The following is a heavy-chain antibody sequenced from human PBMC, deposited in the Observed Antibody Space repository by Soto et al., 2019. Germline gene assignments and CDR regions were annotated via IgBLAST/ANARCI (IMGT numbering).Heavy chain of an antibody. CDR3: AKARCSGNSCYVPDY. CDR2: ISGSGGSQ. V-gene: IGHV3-23*01. D-gene: IGHD2-15*01. Sequence: GGSLRLSCAASGFTFNSYTMAWVRQAPGKGLEWVSSISGSGGSQSYAVSVQGRFTISRDISRNTLSLQMNSLRAEDTATYYFAKARCSGNSCYVPDYWGHGSLVTVSS. J-gene: IGHJ4*01. CDR1: GFTFNSYT.